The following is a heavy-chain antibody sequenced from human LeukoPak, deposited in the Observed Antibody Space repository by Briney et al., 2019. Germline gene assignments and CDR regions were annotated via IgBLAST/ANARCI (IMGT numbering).Heavy chain of an antibody. D-gene: IGHD3-16*02. CDR1: GYTFTSYY. V-gene: IGHV1-2*02. CDR2: INPNSGGT. J-gene: IGHJ4*02. Sequence: ASVKVSCKASGYTFTSYYMHWVRQAPGQGLEWMGWINPNSGGTNYAQKFQGRVTMTRDTSISTAYMELSRLRSDDTAVYYCARGSGYSYGPLYDYVWGSYRYGLDYWGQGTLVTVSS. CDR3: ARGSGYSYGPLYDYVWGSYRYGLDY.